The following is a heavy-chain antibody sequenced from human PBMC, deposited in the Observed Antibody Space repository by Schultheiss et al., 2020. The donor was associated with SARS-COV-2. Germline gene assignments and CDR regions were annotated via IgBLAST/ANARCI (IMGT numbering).Heavy chain of an antibody. CDR1: GFSLSTSGVG. V-gene: IGHV2-5*01. CDR3: AHRLVVRGVPTSNNRFDP. Sequence: SGPTLVKPTQTLTLTCTFSGFSLSTSGVGVGWIRQPPGKALEWLALIYWNDDKRYSPSLKSRLTITKDTSKNQVVLTMTNMDPVDTATYYCAHRLVVRGVPTSNNRFDPWGQGTLVTVAS. D-gene: IGHD3-10*01. CDR2: IYWNDDK. J-gene: IGHJ5*02.